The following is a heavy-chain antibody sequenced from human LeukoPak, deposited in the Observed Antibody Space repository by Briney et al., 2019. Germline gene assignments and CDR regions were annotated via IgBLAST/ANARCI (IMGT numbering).Heavy chain of an antibody. CDR2: LSGSAIGT. V-gene: IGHV3-23*01. CDR1: GFTFSSYA. J-gene: IGHJ4*02. D-gene: IGHD2-2*01. Sequence: GGSLRLSCAASGFTFSSYAMSWVRQAPGKGLDWVSTLSGSAIGTYYADSVKGRFTISRDNSKNTLYLQMNSLRAEDTAVYYCAKGSSTSSTTFDYWGQGTLVTVSS. CDR3: AKGSSTSSTTFDY.